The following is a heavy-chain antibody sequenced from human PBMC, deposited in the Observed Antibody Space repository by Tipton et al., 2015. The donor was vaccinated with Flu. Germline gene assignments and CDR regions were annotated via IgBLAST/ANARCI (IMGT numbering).Heavy chain of an antibody. D-gene: IGHD2-2*01. CDR3: ARSVVPAAIDY. CDR1: GFSVSNNY. J-gene: IGHJ4*02. Sequence: VQLVQSGGGLIQPGGSLRLSCAASGFSVSNNYLSWVRQAPGKGLQWVSVIYRGGTTYVADSVKGRCTISRDNSKNTLYLQMNSLRAEDTAVYYCARSVVPAAIDYWGQGTLVTVSS. CDR2: IYRGGTT. V-gene: IGHV3-53*01.